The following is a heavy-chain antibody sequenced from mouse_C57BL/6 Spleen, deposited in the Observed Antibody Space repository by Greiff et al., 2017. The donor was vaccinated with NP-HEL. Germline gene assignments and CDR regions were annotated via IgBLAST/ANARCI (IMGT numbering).Heavy chain of an antibody. V-gene: IGHV5-17*01. D-gene: IGHD1-1*01. Sequence: EVMLVESGGGLVKPGGSLKLSCAASGFTFSDYGMHWVRQAPEKGLEWVAYISSGSSTIYYADTVKGRFTISRDNAKNTLFLQMTSLRSEDTAMYYCATNYGSSPFAYWGQGTLVTVSA. CDR3: ATNYGSSPFAY. CDR2: ISSGSSTI. CDR1: GFTFSDYG. J-gene: IGHJ3*01.